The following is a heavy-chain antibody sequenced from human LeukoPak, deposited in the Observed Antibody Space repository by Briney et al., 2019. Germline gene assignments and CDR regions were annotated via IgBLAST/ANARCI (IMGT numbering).Heavy chain of an antibody. CDR1: GFSFSSYS. CDR3: ARERGDYYHGMDV. J-gene: IGHJ6*02. CDR2: ISGTGTYI. D-gene: IGHD3-16*01. V-gene: IGHV3-21*01. Sequence: PGGSLRLSCAASGFSFSSYSMNWFRQAPGKGLEWVSLISGTGTYIYYADSVKGRFTISRDNAKNSMYLQMDSLRDGDTAVYYCARERGDYYHGMDVWGQGTTVTVSS.